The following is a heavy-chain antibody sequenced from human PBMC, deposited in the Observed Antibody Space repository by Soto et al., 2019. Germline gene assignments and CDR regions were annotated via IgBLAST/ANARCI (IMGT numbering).Heavy chain of an antibody. CDR3: ARDRAFSTSPFYYYGMDV. CDR2: ISAYNGNT. V-gene: IGHV1-18*01. J-gene: IGHJ6*02. D-gene: IGHD2-2*01. CDR1: GYTFTSYG. Sequence: ASVKVSCKASGYTFTSYGISWVRQAPGQGLEWMGWISAYNGNTNYAQKLQGRVTMTTDTSTSTAYMELRSLRSDDTAVYYCARDRAFSTSPFYYYGMDVWGQGTTVTVSS.